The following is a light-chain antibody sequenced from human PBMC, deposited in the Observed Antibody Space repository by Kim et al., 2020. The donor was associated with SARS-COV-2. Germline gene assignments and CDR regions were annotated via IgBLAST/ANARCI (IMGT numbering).Light chain of an antibody. Sequence: ENVLTQSPGTLSLSPGERATLSCRASQSISSNYLAWYQQKPGQAPRLLIYGASSRATGIPDRFSGSGSGTDFTLTISRLEPEDFAVYYCQKYGSSRTFGQGTKVDIK. CDR3: QKYGSSRT. CDR1: QSISSNY. V-gene: IGKV3-20*01. CDR2: GAS. J-gene: IGKJ1*01.